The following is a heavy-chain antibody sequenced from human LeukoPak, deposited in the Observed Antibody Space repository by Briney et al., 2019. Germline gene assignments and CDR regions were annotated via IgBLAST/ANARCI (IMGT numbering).Heavy chain of an antibody. Sequence: PGGSLRLSCAGSGFSFSSYSMHWVRQAPGKGLEYVSDISSSGGTTHYANSVKGRFTISRDNSKNTMYLQMDSLRAEDTALYYCARDGSSIVGATWGYDAFDIWGQGTMDTVSS. V-gene: IGHV3-64*01. CDR3: ARDGSSIVGATWGYDAFDI. CDR2: ISSSGGTT. J-gene: IGHJ3*02. D-gene: IGHD1-26*01. CDR1: GFSFSSYS.